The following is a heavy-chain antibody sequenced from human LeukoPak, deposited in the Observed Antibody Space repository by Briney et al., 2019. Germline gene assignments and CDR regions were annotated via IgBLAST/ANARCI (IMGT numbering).Heavy chain of an antibody. CDR1: GYTFTSYD. D-gene: IGHD3-3*01. J-gene: IGHJ6*03. CDR2: MNPNSGNT. V-gene: IGHV1-8*03. CDR3: ARGPQYYDFWSGPTSTRYYYYYMDV. Sequence: GASVKVSCKASGYTFTSYDINWVRQATGQGLEWMGWMNPNSGNTGYAQKFQGRVTITRNTSISTAYMELSSLRSEDTAVYYCARGPQYYDFWSGPTSTRYYYYYMDVWGKGTTVTVSS.